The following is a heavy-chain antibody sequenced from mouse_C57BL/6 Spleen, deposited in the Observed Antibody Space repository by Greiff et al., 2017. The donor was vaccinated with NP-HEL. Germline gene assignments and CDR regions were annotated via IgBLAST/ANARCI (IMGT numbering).Heavy chain of an antibody. J-gene: IGHJ4*01. D-gene: IGHD2-14*01. CDR2: INPNNGGT. V-gene: IGHV1-26*01. Sequence: EVQLQQSGPELVKPGASVKISCKASGYTFTDYYMNWVKQSHGKSLEWIGDINPNNGGTSYNQKFKGKATLTVDKSSSTAYMELRSLTSEDSAVYYCARGVRHYAMDCWGQGTSVTVSS. CDR1: GYTFTDYY. CDR3: ARGVRHYAMDC.